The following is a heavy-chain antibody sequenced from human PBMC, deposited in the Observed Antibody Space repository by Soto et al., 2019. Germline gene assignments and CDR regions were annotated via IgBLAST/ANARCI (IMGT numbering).Heavy chain of an antibody. CDR1: GGTFSSYA. CDR3: VRGRGSSGYYYDSWYYYYGMDV. D-gene: IGHD3-22*01. Sequence: GASVKVSCKASGGTFSSYAISWVRQAPGQGLEWMGGIIPIFGTANYAQKFQGRVTITADESTSTAYMELSSLRSEDTAVYYCVRGRGSSGYYYDSWYYYYGMDVWGQGTTVTVSS. J-gene: IGHJ6*02. CDR2: IIPIFGTA. V-gene: IGHV1-69*13.